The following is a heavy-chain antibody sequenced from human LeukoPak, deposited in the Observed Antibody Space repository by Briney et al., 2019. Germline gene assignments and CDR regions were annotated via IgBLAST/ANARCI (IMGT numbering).Heavy chain of an antibody. CDR3: ARDSQYYDFWSGYYTYYGMDV. CDR1: GGSFSGYY. CDR2: IYYSGST. Sequence: SETLSLTCAVYGGSFSGYYWSWIRQPPGKGLEWIGYIYYSGSTNYNPSLKSRVTISVDTSKNQFSLKLSSVTAADTAVYYCARDSQYYDFWSGYYTYYGMDVWGQGTTVTVSS. D-gene: IGHD3-3*01. V-gene: IGHV4-59*01. J-gene: IGHJ6*02.